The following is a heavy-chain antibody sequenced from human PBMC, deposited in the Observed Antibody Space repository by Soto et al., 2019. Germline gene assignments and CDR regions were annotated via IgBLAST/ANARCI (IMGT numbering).Heavy chain of an antibody. CDR1: GFTFSSYS. Sequence: GGSLRLSCAASGFTFSSYSMNWVRQAPGKGLEWVSYISSSSSTIYYADSVKGRFTISRDNAKNSLYLQMNSLRDEDTAVYYCARDSPAPSLAYTAIAVPYYFDYWGQGTLVTVSS. CDR3: ARDSPAPSLAYTAIAVPYYFDY. CDR2: ISSSSSTI. V-gene: IGHV3-48*02. J-gene: IGHJ4*02. D-gene: IGHD5-18*01.